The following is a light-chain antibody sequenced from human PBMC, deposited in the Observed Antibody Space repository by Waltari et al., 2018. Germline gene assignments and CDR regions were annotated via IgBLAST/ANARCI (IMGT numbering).Light chain of an antibody. J-gene: IGLJ3*02. CDR1: SGHSRNV. Sequence: QLVLTQSPSASASLGASVKLTCTLSSGHSRNVIAWHQQQPEKGPQYLMKVNSEGSHSKGDEIPDRFSGSSSGAERYLTISNVQSEDEADYYCQTGGHGTWVFGGGTKLTVL. CDR3: QTGGHGTWV. V-gene: IGLV4-69*01. CDR2: VNSEGSH.